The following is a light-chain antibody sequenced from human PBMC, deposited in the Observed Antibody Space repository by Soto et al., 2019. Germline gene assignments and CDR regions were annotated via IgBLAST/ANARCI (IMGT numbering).Light chain of an antibody. CDR2: AAS. CDR1: QGISSY. CDR3: QKYYSYPRT. Sequence: AIRMTQSPSSLSASTGARVTITCRASQGISSYLAWYQQKPGKAPKLLIYAASTMQSGVPSRFSGSGSGTDFTLTISCLQYEDFATYYCQKYYSYPRTFGQGTKVEIK. V-gene: IGKV1-8*01. J-gene: IGKJ1*01.